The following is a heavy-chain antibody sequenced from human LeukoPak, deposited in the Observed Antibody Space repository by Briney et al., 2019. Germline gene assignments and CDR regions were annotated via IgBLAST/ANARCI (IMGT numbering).Heavy chain of an antibody. D-gene: IGHD3-10*01. CDR1: GFTFSNYN. J-gene: IGHJ6*04. V-gene: IGHV3-21*05. CDR2: ISSSSSYT. CDR3: AREMAMVRGVRYYYYGMDV. Sequence: SGGSLRLSCAASGFTFSNYNMNWVRQAPGKGLEWVSYISSSSSYTNYADSVKGRFTISRDNAKNSLYLQMNSLRAEDTAVYYCAREMAMVRGVRYYYYGMDVWGKGTTVTVSS.